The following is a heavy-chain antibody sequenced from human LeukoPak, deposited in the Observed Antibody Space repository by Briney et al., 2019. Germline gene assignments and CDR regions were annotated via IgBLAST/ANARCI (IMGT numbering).Heavy chain of an antibody. CDR1: GYTFTSYD. CDR3: ARYYYDSSGYYYYYYYMDV. D-gene: IGHD3-22*01. J-gene: IGHJ6*03. CDR2: MNPNSGNT. Sequence: GASVKVSCKASGYTFTSYDINWVRQATGQGLEWMGWMNPNSGNTGYAQKFQGRVTITRNTSISTAYMELSSLRSEDTAVYYCARYYYDSSGYYYYYYYMDVWGKGTTVTVSS. V-gene: IGHV1-8*03.